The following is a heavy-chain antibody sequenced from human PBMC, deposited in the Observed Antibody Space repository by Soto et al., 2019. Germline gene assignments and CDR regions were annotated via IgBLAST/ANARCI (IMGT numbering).Heavy chain of an antibody. D-gene: IGHD3-22*01. V-gene: IGHV3-30-3*01. CDR2: ISFDGSNE. CDR3: AREGYYDSRGYPYGIDV. CDR1: GFNFSDYV. J-gene: IGHJ6*02. Sequence: LRLSCAASGFNFSDYVVHWVRQAPGRGLEWMAFISFDGSNEYYADFVKGRFTISRDNSKNMVYLQVNSLRADGTAVYFCAREGYYDSRGYPYGIDVWGQGTTVTVSS.